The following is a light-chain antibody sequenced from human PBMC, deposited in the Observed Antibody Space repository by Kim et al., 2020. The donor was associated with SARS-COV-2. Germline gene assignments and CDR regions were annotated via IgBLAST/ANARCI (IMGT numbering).Light chain of an antibody. Sequence: SSELTQDPAVSVALGQTVRLTCQGDSLRKYYATWYQQRPGQAPVLVLYGKYNRPSGIPDRFSGSGSGNTASLTITGAQAEDEADYYCNSRDSSGDHVVFGGETQLTVL. CDR2: GKY. CDR1: SLRKYY. V-gene: IGLV3-19*01. J-gene: IGLJ3*02. CDR3: NSRDSSGDHVV.